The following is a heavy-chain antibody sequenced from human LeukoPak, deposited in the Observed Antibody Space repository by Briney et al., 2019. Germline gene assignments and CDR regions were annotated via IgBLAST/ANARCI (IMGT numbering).Heavy chain of an antibody. Sequence: GGSLRLSCAASGFTFSSYAMSWVRQTPRKGLEWVSSISGSGGSTYYADAVKGRFTISRDNSKNTLSLQMNSLRAEDTAIYYCAKVSYGVLDYWGQGTLVTVSS. CDR3: AKVSYGVLDY. V-gene: IGHV3-23*01. CDR2: ISGSGGST. CDR1: GFTFSSYA. D-gene: IGHD4-17*01. J-gene: IGHJ4*02.